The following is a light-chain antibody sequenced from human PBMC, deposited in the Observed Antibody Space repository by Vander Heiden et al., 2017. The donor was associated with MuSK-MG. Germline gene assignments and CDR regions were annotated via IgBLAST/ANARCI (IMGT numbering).Light chain of an antibody. Sequence: QSVLTPPPSASGAPGQRVTISCSGSSSNIGSNNINWYQQLPGTAPKLLIYSNNQRPAGVPDRCSGSKSGTSAALAISGRQAEEEADYYCAAGDDSLNGPVFGGGTKLTVL. V-gene: IGLV1-44*01. CDR1: SSNIGSNN. CDR2: SNN. J-gene: IGLJ3*02. CDR3: AAGDDSLNGPV.